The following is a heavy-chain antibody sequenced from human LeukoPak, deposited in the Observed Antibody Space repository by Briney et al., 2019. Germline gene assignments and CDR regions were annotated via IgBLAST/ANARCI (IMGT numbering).Heavy chain of an antibody. CDR1: GITLSNYG. CDR2: ISERGGST. V-gene: IGHV3-23*01. D-gene: IGHD4/OR15-4a*01. J-gene: IGHJ4*02. Sequence: GGSLRLSCVVSGITLSNYGMSRVRQAPGKGLEWVSGISERGGSTNYADSVKGRFIISRDDSKNTLYLHMNSLRDEDTAVYYCANFDYGSFSFDYWGQGTLVTVSS. CDR3: ANFDYGSFSFDY.